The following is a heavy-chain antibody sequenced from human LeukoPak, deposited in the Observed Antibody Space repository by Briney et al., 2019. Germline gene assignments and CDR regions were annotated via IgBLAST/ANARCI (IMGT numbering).Heavy chain of an antibody. J-gene: IGHJ4*02. D-gene: IGHD6-13*01. Sequence: GGSLRLSCAASGFTFSSYAMSWVRQAPGKGLEWVSAISGSGGSTCYADSVKGRFTISRDNSKNTLYLQMSSLRAEDTAVYYCAKVPEQLAYYFDYWGQGTLVTVSS. CDR3: AKVPEQLAYYFDY. CDR2: ISGSGGST. V-gene: IGHV3-23*01. CDR1: GFTFSSYA.